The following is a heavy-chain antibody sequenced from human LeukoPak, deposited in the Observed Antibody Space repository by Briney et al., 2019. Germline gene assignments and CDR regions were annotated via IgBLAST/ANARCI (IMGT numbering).Heavy chain of an antibody. CDR2: IRYDGSNK. CDR3: AKTLRAPLPGYSSSWLYYFDY. V-gene: IGHV3-30*02. Sequence: GGSLRLSCAASGFTFSSYGMHWVRQAPGKRLEWVAFIRYDGSNKYYADSVKGRFTISRDNSKNTLYLQMNSLRAEDTAVYYCAKTLRAPLPGYSSSWLYYFDYWGQGTLVTVSS. D-gene: IGHD6-13*01. CDR1: GFTFSSYG. J-gene: IGHJ4*02.